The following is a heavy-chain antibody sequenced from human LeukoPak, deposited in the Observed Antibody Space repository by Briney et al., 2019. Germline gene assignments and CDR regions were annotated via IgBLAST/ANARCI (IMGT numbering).Heavy chain of an antibody. Sequence: SETLSLTCTVSGGSISSYYWSWIRQPPGKGLEWIGYIYYSGSTDYNPSLKSRVTISVDTSKNQFSLKLSSVTAADTAVYYCAGKLTMTGDFDYWGQGTLVTVSS. D-gene: IGHD1-14*01. CDR2: IYYSGST. V-gene: IGHV4-59*08. J-gene: IGHJ4*02. CDR3: AGKLTMTGDFDY. CDR1: GGSISSYY.